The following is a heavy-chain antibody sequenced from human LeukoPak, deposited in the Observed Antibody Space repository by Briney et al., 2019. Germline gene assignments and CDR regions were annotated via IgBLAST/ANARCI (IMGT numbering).Heavy chain of an antibody. CDR2: ISSSSSTI. CDR1: GFTFSSYS. D-gene: IGHD4-17*01. J-gene: IGHJ4*02. Sequence: GGSLRLSCAASGFTFSSYSMNWVRQAPGKGLEWVSYISSSSSTIYYADSVKGRFTISRGNSKNTLYLQMNSLRAEDTAVYYCASHDYGDSGDRDYWGQGTLVTVSS. CDR3: ASHDYGDSGDRDY. V-gene: IGHV3-48*01.